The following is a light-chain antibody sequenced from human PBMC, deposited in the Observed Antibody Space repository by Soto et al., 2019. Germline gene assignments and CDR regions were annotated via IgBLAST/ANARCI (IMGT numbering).Light chain of an antibody. V-gene: IGKV3-20*01. CDR1: QSVSRY. J-gene: IGKJ1*01. CDR3: QQYGSSPVT. CDR2: GAF. Sequence: EIVMTQSPATLSLSPGERATLSCRASQSVSRYLAWYQQKPGQAPRLLIYGAFSRATGIPDRFSGSGSGTDFTLTISRLEPEDFAVYYCQQYGSSPVTFGQGTKVDIK.